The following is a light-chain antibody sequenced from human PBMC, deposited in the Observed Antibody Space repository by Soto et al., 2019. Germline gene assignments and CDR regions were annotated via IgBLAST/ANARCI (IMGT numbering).Light chain of an antibody. CDR2: DTS. CDR3: QEYSSFSYT. CDR1: HSIAGL. J-gene: IGKJ2*01. V-gene: IGKV1-5*01. Sequence: DIQMTQSPSTLSASVGDRVTITCRASHSIAGLLAWYQQKPGKAPKVMIYDTSNLESGVPSRFSGRGSGTDFTLTISSLQPEDFATYFCQEYSSFSYTFGQGTRLEI.